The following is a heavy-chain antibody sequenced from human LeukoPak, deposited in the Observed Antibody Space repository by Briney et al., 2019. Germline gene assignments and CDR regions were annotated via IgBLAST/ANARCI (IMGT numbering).Heavy chain of an antibody. J-gene: IGHJ4*02. Sequence: PSETLSLTCTVSGGSISSYYWSWIRQPPGKRLEWIGYIFYNGSTNYNPSLKSRVTISVDTSKNQFSLKVSSVTAADTAVYYCAGVARSGLWFGEANFDYWGQGALVTVSS. CDR3: AGVARSGLWFGEANFDY. V-gene: IGHV4-59*01. D-gene: IGHD3-10*01. CDR1: GGSISSYY. CDR2: IFYNGST.